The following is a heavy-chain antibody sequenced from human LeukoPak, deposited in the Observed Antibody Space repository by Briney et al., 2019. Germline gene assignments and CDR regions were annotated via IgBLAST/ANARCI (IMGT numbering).Heavy chain of an antibody. CDR3: AKDRGYSYGSPDY. CDR2: ISYDGSNK. D-gene: IGHD5-18*01. Sequence: GGSLRLSCAASGFTFSSYAMHWVRQAPGKGLEWVAVISYDGSNKYYADSVKGRFTISRDNSKNTLYLQMNSLRAEDTAVYYCAKDRGYSYGSPDYWGQGTLVTVSS. V-gene: IGHV3-30*04. CDR1: GFTFSSYA. J-gene: IGHJ4*02.